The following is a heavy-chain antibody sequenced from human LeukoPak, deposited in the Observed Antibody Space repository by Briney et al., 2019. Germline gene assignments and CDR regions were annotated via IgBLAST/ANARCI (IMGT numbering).Heavy chain of an antibody. CDR1: GFTFSNCW. CDR2: IKQDVSEK. V-gene: IGHV3-7*01. CDR3: ARDLVSSGFDSYYYYGMDV. Sequence: GGSERLFCAASGFTFSNCWMTWVRQAPGKGLEWVANIKQDVSEKYYVDSVKGRFTISRDNAKNSLYLQMNSLRAEDTAVYYCARDLVSSGFDSYYYYGMDVWGQGTTVTVSS. J-gene: IGHJ6*02. D-gene: IGHD6-19*01.